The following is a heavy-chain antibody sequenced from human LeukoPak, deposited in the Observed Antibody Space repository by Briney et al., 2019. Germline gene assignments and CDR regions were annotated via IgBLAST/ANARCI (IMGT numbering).Heavy chain of an antibody. CDR3: VRAVSVSSYYFDC. CDR2: ISSSSSYT. Sequence: KPGGSLRPSCAASGFTFSDYYMSWIRQAPGKGLEWISYISSSSSYTNYVDSVKGRFTISRDNAKNSLYLQMNSLRAEDTAVYYCVRAVSVSSYYFDCWGQGTPVTVSS. CDR1: GFTFSDYY. J-gene: IGHJ4*02. D-gene: IGHD5/OR15-5a*01. V-gene: IGHV3-11*05.